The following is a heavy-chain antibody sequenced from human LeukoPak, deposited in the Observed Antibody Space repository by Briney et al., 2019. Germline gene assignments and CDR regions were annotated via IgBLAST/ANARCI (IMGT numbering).Heavy chain of an antibody. Sequence: SETLSLTCAVSGYSISSNYYWGWIRQPPGKGLEWIGVIYHRGNTDYNPSLQSRVTISINTSKNEFSLKVNSVTAADTAVYYCARSVIVPAIVADYYTYMDVWGRGISVTVSS. CDR2: IYHRGNT. CDR1: GYSISSNYY. J-gene: IGHJ6*03. D-gene: IGHD2-2*01. CDR3: ARSVIVPAIVADYYTYMDV. V-gene: IGHV4-38-2*01.